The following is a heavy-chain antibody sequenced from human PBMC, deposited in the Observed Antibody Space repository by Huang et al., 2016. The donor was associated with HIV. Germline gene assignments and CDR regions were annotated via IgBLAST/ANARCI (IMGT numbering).Heavy chain of an antibody. D-gene: IGHD3-9*01. CDR2: IYFSGST. V-gene: IGHV4-39*01. CDR3: ARQGPYDMLTGSQTYYFDY. J-gene: IGHJ4*02. Sequence: QVQLQESGPGLVKPSETLSLTCNVSGASISRNIYYWGWIRQPPGKGLEWIGSIYFSGSTFYNPSLKCRVTISVDTSKNQFSLKLRSVTAADTAVYYCARQGPYDMLTGSQTYYFDYWGWGTLVAVSS. CDR1: GASISRNIYY.